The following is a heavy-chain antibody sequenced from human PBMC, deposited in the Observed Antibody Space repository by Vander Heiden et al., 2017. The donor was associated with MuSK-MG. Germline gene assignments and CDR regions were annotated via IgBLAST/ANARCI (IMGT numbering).Heavy chain of an antibody. Sequence: VLLVACGGGLVQPGGSLRLPCAASGPNVSDHYMDWVRQAPGKGLEWVARTRNKAVSEIPRYAASVKGRFVVSRDDSRGTIYLQINGLKTDDTAVYYCTRSRFGAFDIWGQGAMVTVS. CDR3: TRSRFGAFDI. CDR2: TRNKAVSEIP. V-gene: IGHV3-72*01. D-gene: IGHD3-10*01. CDR1: GPNVSDHY. J-gene: IGHJ3*02.